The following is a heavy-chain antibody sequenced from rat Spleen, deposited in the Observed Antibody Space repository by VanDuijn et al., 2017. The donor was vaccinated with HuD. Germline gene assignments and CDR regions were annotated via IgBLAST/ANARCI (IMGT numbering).Heavy chain of an antibody. D-gene: IGHD5-1*01. CDR3: VRSGTGWELRYFDY. CDR2: MNSAGNT. CDR1: GYSIFSSYT. J-gene: IGHJ2*01. Sequence: EVPLQESGPGLVKPSQSLSLTCSVTGYSIFSSYTWNRIRKFPGNKLEWMGYMNSAGNTNYNPSLKSRISITRDTSKNQFFLQVNSVTTEDTATYYCVRSGTGWELRYFDYWGQGVMVTVSS. V-gene: IGHV3-3*01.